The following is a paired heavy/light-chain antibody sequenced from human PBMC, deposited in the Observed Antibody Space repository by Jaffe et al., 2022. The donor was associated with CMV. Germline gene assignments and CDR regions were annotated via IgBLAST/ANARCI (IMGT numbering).Heavy chain of an antibody. CDR2: ISWNSESR. CDR3: AKSFDNSGDYYGHYFDY. CDR1: GFTFEDYA. J-gene: IGHJ4*02. Sequence: EVQLVESGGALEKPGRSLRLSCTASGFTFEDYAMHWVRQVPGKGLEWVSGISWNSESRGYADSVKGRFTVSRDNAKNSLYLQMSSLRPEDTALYYCAKSFDNSGDYYGHYFDYWGQGTLVTVSS. D-gene: IGHD3-22*01. V-gene: IGHV3-9*01.
Light chain of an antibody. V-gene: IGLV2-11*01. Sequence: QSALTQPRSVSGSPGQSVTISCTGTSSDVGTYKYVSWYQQHPGKAPKLMICDVSERPSGVPDRFSGSKSGNTASLTISGLQAEDEADYYCCSYAGSFTWVFGGGTKLTVL. CDR2: DVS. CDR1: SSDVGTYKY. J-gene: IGLJ3*02. CDR3: CSYAGSFTWV.